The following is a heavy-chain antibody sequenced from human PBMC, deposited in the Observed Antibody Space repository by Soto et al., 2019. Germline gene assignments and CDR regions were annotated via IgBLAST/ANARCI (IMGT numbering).Heavy chain of an antibody. CDR1: GFTFSSYA. V-gene: IGHV3-23*01. J-gene: IGHJ4*02. D-gene: IGHD6-13*01. Sequence: EVQLLESGGGLVQPGGSLRLSCAASGFTFSSYAMSWVRQAPGKGLEWVSAISGSGGSTYYADSVKGRFTISRDNSKNTLYLQMNSLRAEDTAVYYCAKVLGPSSWRVLSHKRNDYWGQGTLVTVSS. CDR2: ISGSGGST. CDR3: AKVLGPSSWRVLSHKRNDY.